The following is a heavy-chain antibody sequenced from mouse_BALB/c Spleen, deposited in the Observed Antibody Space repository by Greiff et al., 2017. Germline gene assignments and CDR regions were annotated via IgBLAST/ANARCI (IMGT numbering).Heavy chain of an antibody. Sequence: EVQVVESGGGLVKPGGSLKLSCAASGFTFSSYAMSWVRQTPEKSLEWVASISSGGSTYYPDSVKGRFTISSDNDRNILYLQMSSLRSEDTAMYYCARGYGSSYVGFAYWGQGTLVTVSA. V-gene: IGHV5-6-5*01. CDR3: ARGYGSSYVGFAY. D-gene: IGHD1-1*01. J-gene: IGHJ3*01. CDR1: GFTFSSYA. CDR2: ISSGGST.